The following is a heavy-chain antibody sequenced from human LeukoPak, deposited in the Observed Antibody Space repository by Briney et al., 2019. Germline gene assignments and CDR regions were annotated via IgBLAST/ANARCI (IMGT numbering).Heavy chain of an antibody. J-gene: IGHJ3*02. Sequence: KESGPTLVIPTLTLSLTCAFSGFSLATSGVRVGWIRQPPGKALEWLALIYWDDDTRYSPSLKSRLTITKDTSKNQVVLTMTNVDPVDTATYYCAHRGWLIRGAFHMWGQGTKVTVSS. CDR1: GFSLATSGVR. CDR3: AHRGWLIRGAFHM. V-gene: IGHV2-5*02. D-gene: IGHD6-19*01. CDR2: IYWDDDT.